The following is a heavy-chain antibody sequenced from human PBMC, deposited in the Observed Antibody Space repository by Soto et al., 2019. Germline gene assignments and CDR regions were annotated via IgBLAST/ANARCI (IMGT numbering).Heavy chain of an antibody. CDR1: GYTFTNYY. J-gene: IGHJ4*02. D-gene: IGHD6-13*01. CDR2: INPTRGST. V-gene: IGHV1-46*01. Sequence: QVQLVQSGAEVKKPGASVKVSCKASGYTFTNYYIHGVRQAPGQGLEWMGSINPTRGSTNYAQKFQGRVTLTYDTSTTTVYMGLSGPRSEDTAVLYCARDLAAGDHWGQGTLVTVSS. CDR3: ARDLAAGDH.